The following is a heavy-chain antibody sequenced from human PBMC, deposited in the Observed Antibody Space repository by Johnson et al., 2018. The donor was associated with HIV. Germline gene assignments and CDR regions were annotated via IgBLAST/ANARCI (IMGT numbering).Heavy chain of an antibody. V-gene: IGHV3-20*04. CDR1: GFTFDNFA. Sequence: VQLVESGGGVARPGGSLRLSCPASGFTFDNFAMSWVRQAPGQGLEWVSVINWNGGSTDYADSVKGRFTISRDNAKNSLYLQMNSLRAEDTAVYYCARARVGYSFAGWGTDAFDIWGQGTMVTVSS. D-gene: IGHD5-18*01. CDR2: INWNGGST. J-gene: IGHJ3*02. CDR3: ARARVGYSFAGWGTDAFDI.